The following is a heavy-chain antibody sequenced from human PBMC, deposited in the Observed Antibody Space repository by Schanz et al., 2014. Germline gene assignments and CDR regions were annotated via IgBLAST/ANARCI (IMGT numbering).Heavy chain of an antibody. J-gene: IGHJ3*02. Sequence: VQLLESGGGLVQPGGSLRLSCIGSGFTFRSYGMHWVRQAPGKGLEWVALISYDGSSKNHADSVQGRFTISRDNSKNALYLQMDSLRAEDTAVYYCARGIITMVRGGDVGAFDIWGQGTMVTVSS. CDR2: ISYDGSSK. CDR1: GFTFRSYG. D-gene: IGHD3-10*01. CDR3: ARGIITMVRGGDVGAFDI. V-gene: IGHV3-33*08.